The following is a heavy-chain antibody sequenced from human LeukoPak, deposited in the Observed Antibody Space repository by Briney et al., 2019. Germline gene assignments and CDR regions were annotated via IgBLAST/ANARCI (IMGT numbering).Heavy chain of an antibody. CDR1: GGSFSGYY. Sequence: PSETLSLTCAVYGGSFSGYYWSWIRQPPGKGLEWIGEINHSGSTYYNPSLKSRVTISVDTSKNQFSLKLSSVTAADTAVYYCARESVVAATFDAFDIWGQGTMVTVSS. D-gene: IGHD2-15*01. CDR2: INHSGST. CDR3: ARESVVAATFDAFDI. V-gene: IGHV4-34*01. J-gene: IGHJ3*02.